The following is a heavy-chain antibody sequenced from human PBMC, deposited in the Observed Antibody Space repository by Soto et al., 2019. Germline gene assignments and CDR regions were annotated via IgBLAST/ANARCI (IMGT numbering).Heavy chain of an antibody. CDR2: IYYSGST. Sequence: QVQLQESGPGLVKPSQTLSLTCTVSGGSISSGGYYWSWIRQHPGKGLEWIGYIYYSGSTYYNPSLKSRVTISVDTSKNQFSLKLSSVTAADTAVYYCARDTDPRVVGATGRFDYWGQGTLVTVSS. V-gene: IGHV4-31*03. D-gene: IGHD1-26*01. CDR3: ARDTDPRVVGATGRFDY. CDR1: GGSISSGGYY. J-gene: IGHJ4*02.